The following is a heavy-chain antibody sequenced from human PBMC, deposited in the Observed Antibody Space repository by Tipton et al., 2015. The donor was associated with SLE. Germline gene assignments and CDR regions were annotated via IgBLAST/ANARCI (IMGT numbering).Heavy chain of an antibody. J-gene: IGHJ3*02. V-gene: IGHV4-39*07. CDR1: GGSITSSGFY. CDR3: ARVGLITPDAFDI. Sequence: TLSLTCTVSGGSITSSGFYWGWFRQPPGKGLEWIGSIDYSGRTYYTPSLKSQVTISVDTSKNQFSLKLSSVTAADTAVYYCARVGLITPDAFDIWGEGTMVTVSS. CDR2: IDYSGRT. D-gene: IGHD5-24*01.